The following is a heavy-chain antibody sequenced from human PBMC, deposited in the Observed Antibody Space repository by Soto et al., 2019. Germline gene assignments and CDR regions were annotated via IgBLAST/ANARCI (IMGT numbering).Heavy chain of an antibody. J-gene: IGHJ1*01. D-gene: IGHD2-8*01. V-gene: IGHV3-33*01. CDR3: ARAGVEEAIQVGYFQH. CDR2: IWYDGSAE. CDR1: GFTFSSYG. Sequence: QVQLVESGGGVVQSGRSLRLSCAASGFTFSSYGMHWVRQAPGKGLEWVAVIWYDGSAEYYADSVKGRFTISRDNSKNHLYLQMNSLRDEDTAVYYCARAGVEEAIQVGYFQHGGQDTLVTVSA.